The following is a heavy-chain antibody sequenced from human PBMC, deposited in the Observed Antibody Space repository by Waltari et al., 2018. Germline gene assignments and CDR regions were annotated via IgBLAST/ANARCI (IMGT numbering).Heavy chain of an antibody. CDR1: SYAFNNDI. V-gene: IGHV3-30-3*01. Sequence: LVESGGDVVQSGRCLRLPCVSSSYAFNNDIMPWVRQAPGNGLEWVSAMSYDGYSKYYADSVNGRFTISRDDSLNTVYLQLDSLTVEDTAIYYCAREGYTSGRAGIFDYWGQGTLVTVSS. CDR3: AREGYTSGRAGIFDY. D-gene: IGHD6-19*01. CDR2: MSYDGYSK. J-gene: IGHJ4*02.